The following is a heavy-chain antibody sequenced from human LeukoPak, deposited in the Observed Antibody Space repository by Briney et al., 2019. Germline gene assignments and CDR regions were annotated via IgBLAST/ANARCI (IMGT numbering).Heavy chain of an antibody. D-gene: IGHD1-14*01. V-gene: IGHV3-74*01. CDR1: GFTFSSYW. Sequence: HPGGSLRLSCAASGFTFSSYWMHWVRQAPGKGLVWVSRINSDGSSTSYADSVKGRFTISRDNAKNTLYLQMNSLRAEDTAVYYCARVAPEDRRPITEYSQHWGQGTLVTVSS. CDR3: ARVAPEDRRPITEYSQH. CDR2: INSDGSST. J-gene: IGHJ1*01.